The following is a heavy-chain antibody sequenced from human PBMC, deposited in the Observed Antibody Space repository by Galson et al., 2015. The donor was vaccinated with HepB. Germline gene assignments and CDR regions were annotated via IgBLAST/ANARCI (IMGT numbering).Heavy chain of an antibody. V-gene: IGHV3-74*01. D-gene: IGHD5-18*01. J-gene: IGHJ4*02. CDR1: GFTFSNYW. CDR2: INNDGTST. Sequence: SLRLSCAASGFTFSNYWMHWVRQAPGKGLVWVSYINNDGTSTIYADSVKGRFTISRDNAKNTLYLQMNSLGAEDTAVYYCARDDRNVDTAMVTSDNWGQGTLVTVSA. CDR3: ARDDRNVDTAMVTSDN.